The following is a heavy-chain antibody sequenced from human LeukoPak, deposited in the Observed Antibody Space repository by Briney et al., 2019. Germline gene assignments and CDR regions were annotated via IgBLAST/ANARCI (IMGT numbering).Heavy chain of an antibody. D-gene: IGHD3-10*01. V-gene: IGHV3-48*03. CDR1: GFTFSRYE. CDR2: ISSSGDTI. CDR3: ARDYASDY. Sequence: GGSLRLSCAASGFTFSRYEMNWVRRAPGKGLEWVSYISSSGDTIYYADSVKGRFTISRDNAKNSLYLQMNSLRAEDTAIYYCARDYASDYWGQGTLVTVSS. J-gene: IGHJ4*02.